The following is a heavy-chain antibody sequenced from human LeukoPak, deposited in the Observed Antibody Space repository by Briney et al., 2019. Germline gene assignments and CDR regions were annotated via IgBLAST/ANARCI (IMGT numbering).Heavy chain of an antibody. CDR3: AKDTKRYDY. Sequence: GGSLRLSCAASGFTFSNAWMSWVRQAPGKGLEWVSVISDSGGATFYADSVKGRFTISRDNSKNTLYLQMNSLSAEDTAVYYCAKDTKRYDYWGQGTLVTVSS. V-gene: IGHV3-23*01. CDR1: GFTFSNAW. J-gene: IGHJ4*02. CDR2: ISDSGGAT. D-gene: IGHD2-8*01.